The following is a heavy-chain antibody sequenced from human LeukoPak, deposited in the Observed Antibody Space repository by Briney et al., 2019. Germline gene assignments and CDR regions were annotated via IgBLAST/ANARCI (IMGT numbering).Heavy chain of an antibody. CDR3: ARDLEVVVITTARFYYYGMDV. J-gene: IGHJ6*02. D-gene: IGHD3-22*01. V-gene: IGHV1-46*01. CDR1: GYTFTSYY. Sequence: ASVKVSCKASGYTFTSYYMHWVRQAPGQGLEWMGIISPSGGSTSYAQKFQGRVTMTRDTSTSTVYMELSSLRSEDTAVYYCARDLEVVVITTARFYYYGMDVWGQGTTVTVSS. CDR2: ISPSGGST.